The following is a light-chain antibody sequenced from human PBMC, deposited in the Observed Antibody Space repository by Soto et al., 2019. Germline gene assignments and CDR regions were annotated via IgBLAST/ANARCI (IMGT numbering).Light chain of an antibody. V-gene: IGKV1-39*01. Sequence: NYLDWYLQKPGKAPKLLIYAPSTLESGVPSRFSGSGSGTDFTLTISSLQPEDFATYYCHQSYNKPKTFGQGTKVDI. CDR3: HQSYNKPKT. CDR1: NY. CDR2: APS. J-gene: IGKJ1*01.